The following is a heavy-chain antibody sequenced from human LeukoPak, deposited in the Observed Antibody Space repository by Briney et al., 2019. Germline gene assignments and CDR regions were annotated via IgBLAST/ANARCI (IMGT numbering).Heavy chain of an antibody. CDR2: ISWNSGSI. Sequence: LSLTCAVYGGSFSGYYWSWIRQPPGKGLEWVSGISWNSGSIGYADSVKGRFTISRDNAKNSLYLQMNSLRAEDTTLYYCAKDLSSTRFYYYGMDVWGQGTTVTVSS. V-gene: IGHV3-9*01. D-gene: IGHD2-2*01. CDR3: AKDLSSTRFYYYGMDV. J-gene: IGHJ6*02. CDR1: GGSFSGYY.